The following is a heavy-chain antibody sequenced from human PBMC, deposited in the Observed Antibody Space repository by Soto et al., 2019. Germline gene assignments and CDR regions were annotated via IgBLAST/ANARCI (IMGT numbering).Heavy chain of an antibody. CDR3: AGEQQVRGFDP. Sequence: QVQLVQSGAEVKKPGASVKVSCKASGYTFTSYDINWVRQATGQGLEWMGWMNPNSGNTGYAQKFQGRVTTTRNTSISTAYMELSSLGSEDTAGYYCAGEQQVRGFDPWGQGTLVTVSS. CDR1: GYTFTSYD. V-gene: IGHV1-8*01. J-gene: IGHJ5*02. D-gene: IGHD6-13*01. CDR2: MNPNSGNT.